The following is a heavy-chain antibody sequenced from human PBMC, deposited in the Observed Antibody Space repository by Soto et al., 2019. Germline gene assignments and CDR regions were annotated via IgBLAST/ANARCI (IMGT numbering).Heavy chain of an antibody. J-gene: IGHJ6*03. CDR2: ISSSSSYI. CDR3: ARATTADYYYMDG. Sequence: GGSLRLSCAASGFTFSSYSMNWVRQAPGKGLEWVSSISSSSSYIYYADSVKGRFTISRDNAKNSLYLQMNSLRAEDTAVYYGARATTADYYYMDGWGKGTTVTVSS. V-gene: IGHV3-21*01. CDR1: GFTFSSYS. D-gene: IGHD4-17*01.